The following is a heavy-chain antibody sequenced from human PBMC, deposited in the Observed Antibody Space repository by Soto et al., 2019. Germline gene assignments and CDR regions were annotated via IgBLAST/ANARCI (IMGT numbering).Heavy chain of an antibody. D-gene: IGHD5-12*01. J-gene: IGHJ3*02. CDR3: ARDKWQVDIVARASDAFDI. V-gene: IGHV1-46*03. Sequence: GASVKVSCKASGYTFTSYYMHWVRQAPGQGLEWMGIINPSGGSTSYAQKFQGRVTMTRDTSTSTVYMELSSLRSEDTAVYYCARDKWQVDIVARASDAFDIWGQGTMVTVSS. CDR1: GYTFTSYY. CDR2: INPSGGST.